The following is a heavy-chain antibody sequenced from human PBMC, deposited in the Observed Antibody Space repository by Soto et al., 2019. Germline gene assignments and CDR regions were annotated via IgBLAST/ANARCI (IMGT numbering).Heavy chain of an antibody. V-gene: IGHV1-18*01. J-gene: IGHJ6*02. Sequence: ASVKVSCKASGYTFTSYGISWVRQAPGQGLEWMGWISAYNGNTNYAQKLQGRVTMTTDTSTSTAYMELRSLRSDDTAVYYCARDTVVITMVRGPSERYYYGMDVWGQGTTVTVSS. CDR1: GYTFTSYG. CDR3: ARDTVVITMVRGPSERYYYGMDV. CDR2: ISAYNGNT. D-gene: IGHD3-10*01.